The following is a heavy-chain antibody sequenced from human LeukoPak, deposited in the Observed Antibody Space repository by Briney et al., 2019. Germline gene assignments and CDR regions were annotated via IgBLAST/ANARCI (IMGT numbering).Heavy chain of an antibody. V-gene: IGHV4-39*07. CDR3: AGTIKQWLASDY. J-gene: IGHJ4*02. CDR1: GGSISRSSYY. D-gene: IGHD6-19*01. CDR2: IYYSGLT. Sequence: SETLSLTCTVSGGSISRSSYYWGWIRQPPGKGLEWIGSIYYSGLTYDNPSLKNRVTISVDTSKNQFSLKLSSVTAADTAVYYCAGTIKQWLASDYWGQGTLVTVSS.